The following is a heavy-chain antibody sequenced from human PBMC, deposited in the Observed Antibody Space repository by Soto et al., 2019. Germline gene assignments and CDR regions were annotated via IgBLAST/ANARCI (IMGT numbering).Heavy chain of an antibody. D-gene: IGHD3-3*01. CDR2: ISYNGGST. V-gene: IGHV3-64D*06. Sequence: EVQLVESGGGLVQPGGSLGLSCSASGFSFSSYAMHWVRQAPGRGLEYVAAISYNGGSTYYADSVKDRITISRDNSKSTLYLQMSSLRVEDTAVYYCVKSSRRDITASRGMDVW. J-gene: IGHJ6*01. CDR1: GFSFSSYA. CDR3: VKSSRRDITASRGMDV.